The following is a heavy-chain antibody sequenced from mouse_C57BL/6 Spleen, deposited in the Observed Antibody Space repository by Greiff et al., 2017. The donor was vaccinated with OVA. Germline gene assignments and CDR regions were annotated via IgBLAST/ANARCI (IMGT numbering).Heavy chain of an antibody. CDR1: GFSLTSYG. J-gene: IGHJ3*01. V-gene: IGHV2-2*01. D-gene: IGHD3-2*02. CDR3: ARRMAQGVFAY. Sequence: VQRVESGPGLVQPSQSLSITCTVSGFSLTSYGVHWVRQSPGKGLEWLGVIWSGGSTDYNAAFISRLSISKDNSKSQVFFKMNSLQADDTAIYYCARRMAQGVFAYWGQGTLVTVSA. CDR2: IWSGGST.